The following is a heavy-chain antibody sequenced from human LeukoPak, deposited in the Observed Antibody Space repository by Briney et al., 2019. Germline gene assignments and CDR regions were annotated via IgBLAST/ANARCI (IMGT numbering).Heavy chain of an antibody. J-gene: IGHJ4*02. V-gene: IGHV4-28*06. CDR1: GYSISSSNW. CDR3: ARMGDSSGYYFDY. Sequence: SETLSLTCAVSGYSISSSNWWGWIRQPPGKGLEWIGYIYYSGSTNYNPSLKSRVTMSVDTSKNQFSLKLSSVTALDTAVYYCARMGDSSGYYFDYWGQGTLVTVSS. CDR2: IYYSGST. D-gene: IGHD3-22*01.